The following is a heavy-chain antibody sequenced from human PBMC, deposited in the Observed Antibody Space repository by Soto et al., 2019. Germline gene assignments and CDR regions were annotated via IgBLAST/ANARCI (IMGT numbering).Heavy chain of an antibody. CDR3: ASVRCFNGLSQTAASGMDV. D-gene: IGHD2-8*01. CDR1: GDVFRSYG. J-gene: IGHJ6*02. V-gene: IGHV1-69*13. CDR2: IIAISGTT. Sequence: GASVKVSCKASGDVFRSYGINWVRQAPGQGLEWMGGIIAISGTTNYAQKFRGRVAITADESTETVYMELRRLRSEDTAGYFCASVRCFNGLSQTAASGMDVWAQGTTVAVS.